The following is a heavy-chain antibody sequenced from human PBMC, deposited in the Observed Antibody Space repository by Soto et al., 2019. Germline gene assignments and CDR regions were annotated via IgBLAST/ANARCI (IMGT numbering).Heavy chain of an antibody. V-gene: IGHV1-18*01. J-gene: IGHJ4*02. CDR1: GYTFTSYG. CDR2: ISAYNGNT. D-gene: IGHD3-10*01. CDR3: ARVAYYGSGSYYPYYFEY. Sequence: ASVKVSCKASGYTFTSYGISWVRQAPGQGLEWMGWISAYNGNTNYAQKLQGRVTMTTDTSTSTAYMELRSLRSDDTAVYYCARVAYYGSGSYYPYYFEYWGKGTLVRVSS.